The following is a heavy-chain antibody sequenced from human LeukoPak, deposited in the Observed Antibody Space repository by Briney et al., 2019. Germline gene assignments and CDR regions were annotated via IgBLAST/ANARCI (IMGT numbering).Heavy chain of an antibody. Sequence: GASVKVSCKASGYTFTGYYMHWVRQAPGQGLEWMGWINPNSGGTNYAQKFQGRVTMTRDTSISTAYMELSRLRSDDTAVYYCARVGVLPWFYYYDSSGLAPDWGQGTLVTVSS. J-gene: IGHJ4*02. CDR3: ARVGVLPWFYYYDSSGLAPD. V-gene: IGHV1-2*02. D-gene: IGHD3-22*01. CDR2: INPNSGGT. CDR1: GYTFTGYY.